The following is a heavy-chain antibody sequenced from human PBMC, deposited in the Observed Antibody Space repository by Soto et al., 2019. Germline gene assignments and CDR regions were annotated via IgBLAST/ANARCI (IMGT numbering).Heavy chain of an antibody. J-gene: IGHJ4*02. D-gene: IGHD5-18*01. CDR3: ERFHRTRGYSYGLDY. CDR2: ISAYNGNT. CDR1: GYTFTTYG. Sequence: ASLKVSCKASGYTFTTYGISWVRQAPGQGLEWMGWISAYNGNTNYAQKFQGRVTMTTDTSTSTAYMELRSLRSDDTAVYYCERFHRTRGYSYGLDYWGQGTLVTVSS. V-gene: IGHV1-18*01.